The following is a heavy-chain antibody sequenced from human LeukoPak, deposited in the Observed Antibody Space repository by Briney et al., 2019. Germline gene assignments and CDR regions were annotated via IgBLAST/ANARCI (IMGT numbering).Heavy chain of an antibody. J-gene: IGHJ4*02. CDR3: AKDSTSIAAEHLDY. CDR1: GFTFDDYT. CDR2: ISWDGGST. V-gene: IGHV3-43*01. Sequence: PGGSLRLSCAASGFTFDDYTMHWVRQAPGKGLEWVSLISWDGGSTYYADSVKGRFTITRDNSKNSLYLQMNSLRAEDTAVYYCAKDSTSIAAEHLDYWGQGTLVTVSS. D-gene: IGHD6-13*01.